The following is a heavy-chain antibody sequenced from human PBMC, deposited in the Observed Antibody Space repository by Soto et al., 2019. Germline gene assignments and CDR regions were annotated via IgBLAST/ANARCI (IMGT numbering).Heavy chain of an antibody. CDR2: IYPGDSET. V-gene: IGHV5-51*01. J-gene: IGHJ6*02. CDR1: GYTFTSNW. Sequence: GESLKISCKGSGYTFTSNWIGWVRQMPGKGLEWMGIIYPGDSETRYSPSFQGQVTISADKSINTAYLQWSGLKASDTAMYYCARPRSSSRNYYVMDDWVQGTTVTVSS. D-gene: IGHD6-13*01. CDR3: ARPRSSSRNYYVMDD.